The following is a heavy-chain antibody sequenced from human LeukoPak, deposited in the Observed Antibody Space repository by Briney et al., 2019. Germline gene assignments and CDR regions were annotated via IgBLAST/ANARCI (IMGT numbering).Heavy chain of an antibody. J-gene: IGHJ4*02. CDR2: IYTSGST. CDR3: ASERLGGYSYGLNFDY. CDR1: GGSISSYY. Sequence: LETLSLTCSVSGGSISSYYWSWIRQPAGKGLEWIGRIYTSGSTNYNPSLKSRVTMSVDTSKNQFSLKLSSVTAADTAVYYCASERLGGYSYGLNFDYWGQGTLVTVSS. V-gene: IGHV4-4*07. D-gene: IGHD5-18*01.